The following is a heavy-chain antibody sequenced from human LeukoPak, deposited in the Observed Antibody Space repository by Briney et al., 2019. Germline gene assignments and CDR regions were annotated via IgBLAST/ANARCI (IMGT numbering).Heavy chain of an antibody. CDR1: GYTFTSHG. J-gene: IGHJ4*02. Sequence: ASVKVSCKASGYTFTSHGISWVRQAPGQGLEWMGWISAYNGNTNYAQKLQGRVTMTTDTSTSTAYMELRSLRSDDTAVYYCARVTDIVVVPAAHFDYWGQGTLVTVSS. CDR2: ISAYNGNT. V-gene: IGHV1-18*01. D-gene: IGHD2-2*01. CDR3: ARVTDIVVVPAAHFDY.